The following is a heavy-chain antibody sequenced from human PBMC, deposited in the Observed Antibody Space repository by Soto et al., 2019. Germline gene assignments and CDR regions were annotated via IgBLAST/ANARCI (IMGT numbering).Heavy chain of an antibody. CDR3: ARERRVSVVPAAMKGEFDY. Sequence: QVQLVQSGAEVKKPGASVKVSCKASGCTFTSYGISWVRQAPGQGLEWMGGISAYNGNTNHAQKLQSSGTTSTETSTSTAYMALRSLRSDDTAVYYCARERRVSVVPAAMKGEFDYWGQGTLVTVSS. V-gene: IGHV1-18*01. J-gene: IGHJ4*02. CDR2: ISAYNGNT. CDR1: GCTFTSYG. D-gene: IGHD2-2*01.